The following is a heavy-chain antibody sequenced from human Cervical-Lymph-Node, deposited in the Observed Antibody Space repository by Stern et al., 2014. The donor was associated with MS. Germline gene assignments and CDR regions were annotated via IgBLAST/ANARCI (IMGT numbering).Heavy chain of an antibody. Sequence: VQLLESGAEVKKPGSSVKVSCKASGDTFSSYAINLVRQVPGQGLAWMGGIAPVFGTTNYAQKFQGRVTITADKSTNTAYMELMTLRSEDTAVYYCARGGGLVGYFDYWGQGTLVSVSS. CDR3: ARGGGLVGYFDY. V-gene: IGHV1-69*06. CDR2: IAPVFGTT. CDR1: GDTFSSYA. D-gene: IGHD1-26*01. J-gene: IGHJ4*02.